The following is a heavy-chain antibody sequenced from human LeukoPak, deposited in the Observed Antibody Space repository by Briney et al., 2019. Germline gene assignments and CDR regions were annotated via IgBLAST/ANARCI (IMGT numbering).Heavy chain of an antibody. CDR1: GFTFSSSG. D-gene: IGHD1-1*01. V-gene: IGHV3-30*18. CDR2: ISYDGSDK. J-gene: IGHJ4*02. Sequence: PGRSLRLSCAASGFTFSSSGMHWVRQAPGKGLEWVAVISYDGSDKYYADSVKGRFTISRDNSKNTLYLQMNSLRAEDTAVYYCAKDRSSNWALDYWGQGTLVTVS. CDR3: AKDRSSNWALDY.